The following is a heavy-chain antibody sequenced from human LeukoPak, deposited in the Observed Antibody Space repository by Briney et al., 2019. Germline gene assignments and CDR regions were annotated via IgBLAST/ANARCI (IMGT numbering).Heavy chain of an antibody. V-gene: IGHV4-38-2*02. D-gene: IGHD3-10*01. CDR2: IYHSGST. CDR3: ARSDGYGLVGI. Sequence: SETLSLTCTVSGYSISSGYYWGWIRQPPGKGLEWIGSIYHSGSTYYNPSLKSRVTISVDTSKNQFSLTLSSVTAADTAVYYCARSDGYGLVGIWGQGTMVTVSS. J-gene: IGHJ3*02. CDR1: GYSISSGYY.